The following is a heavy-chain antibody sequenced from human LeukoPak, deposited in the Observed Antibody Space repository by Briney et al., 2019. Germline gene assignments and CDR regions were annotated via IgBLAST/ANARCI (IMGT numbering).Heavy chain of an antibody. CDR2: IKQDGSEK. J-gene: IGHJ6*02. V-gene: IGHV3-7*02. CDR1: GFTFRSYW. D-gene: IGHD6-13*01. CDR3: AAAAGDGYYYYGMDV. Sequence: GGSLRLSCAASGFTFRSYWMTWVRQAPEKGLEWVANIKQDGSEKYYVDSVKGRFTISRDNAKNSLNLQMNSLRAEDTAVYYCAAAAGDGYYYYGMDVWGQGTTVTVSS.